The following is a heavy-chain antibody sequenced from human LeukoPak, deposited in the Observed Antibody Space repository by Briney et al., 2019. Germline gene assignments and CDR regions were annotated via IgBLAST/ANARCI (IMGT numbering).Heavy chain of an antibody. Sequence: ASVKVSCKASGYTFTGYYMHWVRQAPGQGLEWMGRINPNSGGTNYAQKFQGRVTMTRDTSISTAYMELSRLRSDDTAVYYCARVLLITAVFGVVSNWFDPWGQGTLVTVSS. V-gene: IGHV1-2*06. CDR2: INPNSGGT. CDR3: ARVLLITAVFGVVSNWFDP. J-gene: IGHJ5*02. D-gene: IGHD3-3*01. CDR1: GYTFTGYY.